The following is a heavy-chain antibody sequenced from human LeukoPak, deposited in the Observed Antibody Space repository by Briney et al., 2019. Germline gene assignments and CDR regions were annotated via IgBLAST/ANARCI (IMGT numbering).Heavy chain of an antibody. CDR3: ARANMVRGVGLFFDRNWFDP. CDR1: GFTFTGYY. Sequence: ASVKVSCKASGFTFTGYYMEWVRQAPGQGLEWMGWINPNSGGTNYAQKFQGRVTMTRDTSISTAYMELSRLRSDDTAVYYCARANMVRGVGLFFDRNWFDPWGQGTLVTVSS. J-gene: IGHJ5*02. D-gene: IGHD3-10*01. V-gene: IGHV1-2*02. CDR2: INPNSGGT.